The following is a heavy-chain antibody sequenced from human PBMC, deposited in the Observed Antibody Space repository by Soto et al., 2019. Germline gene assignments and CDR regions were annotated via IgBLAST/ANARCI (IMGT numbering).Heavy chain of an antibody. CDR1: GGSISSYY. V-gene: IGHV4-59*01. CDR3: AREYSSSSYYYYYMDV. CDR2: IYYSGST. D-gene: IGHD6-6*01. Sequence: QVQLQESGPGLVKPSETLSLTCTVSGGSISSYYWSWIRQPPGKGLEWIGYIYYSGSTNYNPSLKSRVTISVDTSMNQFSLKLSSVTAADTAVYYCAREYSSSSYYYYYMDVWGKGTTVTVSS. J-gene: IGHJ6*03.